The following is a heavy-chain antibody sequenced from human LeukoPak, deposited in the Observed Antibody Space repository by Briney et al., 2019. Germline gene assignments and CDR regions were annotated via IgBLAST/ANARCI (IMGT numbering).Heavy chain of an antibody. D-gene: IGHD5-18*01. J-gene: IGHJ6*03. CDR2: IDISNSIT. Sequence: GGSLRLSCAASGFTFSSYSMNWVRQAPGKGLEWVSYIDISNSITYYADSVKGRFTISRDNAKNSLFLQMNSLRAEDTAVYYCAKTSSGYSYANYMDVWGKGTTVTVSS. V-gene: IGHV3-48*04. CDR1: GFTFSSYS. CDR3: AKTSSGYSYANYMDV.